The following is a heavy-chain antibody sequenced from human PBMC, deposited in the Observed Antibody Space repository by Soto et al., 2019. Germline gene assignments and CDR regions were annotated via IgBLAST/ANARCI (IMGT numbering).Heavy chain of an antibody. J-gene: IGHJ4*02. CDR2: ISYDGSNK. CDR3: AKDNAGSVLDY. V-gene: IGHV3-30*18. Sequence: GGSLRLSCAASGFTFSSYGMHWVRQAPGKGLEWVAVISYDGSNKYYADSVKGRFTISRDNSKNTLYLQMNSLRAEDTAVYYCAKDNAGSVLDYWGQGTLVTVSS. CDR1: GFTFSSYG. D-gene: IGHD2-2*01.